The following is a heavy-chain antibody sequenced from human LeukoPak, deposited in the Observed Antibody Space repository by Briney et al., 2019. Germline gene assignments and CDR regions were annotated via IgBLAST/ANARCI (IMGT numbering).Heavy chain of an antibody. D-gene: IGHD1-26*01. V-gene: IGHV7-4-1*02. Sequence: ASVKVSCKASGYIFDIYAIIWVRQAPGQGLELMGWISTNTGNPTYAQGFTGRFVFSLDTSVSTAYLQISSLKAEDSAVYYCARDYTLTVGTTTYFQHWGQGTLVTVSS. CDR3: ARDYTLTVGTTTYFQH. CDR2: ISTNTGNP. CDR1: GYIFDIYA. J-gene: IGHJ1*01.